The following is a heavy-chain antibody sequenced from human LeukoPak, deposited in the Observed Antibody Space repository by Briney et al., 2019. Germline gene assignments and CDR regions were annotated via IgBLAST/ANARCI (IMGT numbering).Heavy chain of an antibody. Sequence: PSETLSLTCTVSGGSISSGGYYWSWIRQPAGKGLEWIGYIYHSGSTYYNPSLKSRVTISVDRSKNQFSLKLSSVTAADTAVYYCARDQPSIAAAGTRISSNVWGQRTLVTVSS. CDR1: GGSISSGGYY. CDR3: ARDQPSIAAAGTRISSNV. CDR2: IYHSGST. V-gene: IGHV4-30-2*01. J-gene: IGHJ4*02. D-gene: IGHD6-13*01.